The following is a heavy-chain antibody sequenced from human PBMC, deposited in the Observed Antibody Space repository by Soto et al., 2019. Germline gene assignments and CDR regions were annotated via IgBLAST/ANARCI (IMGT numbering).Heavy chain of an antibody. CDR1: GGSIRSGGYS. V-gene: IGHV4-30-2*01. CDR3: ARDLNGMDV. CDR2: IYHSGST. Sequence: SETLSLTCAVSGGSIRSGGYSWSWIRQPPGKGLEWIGYIYHSGSTYYNPSLKSRVTISVDRSKNQFSLKLSSVTAADTAVYYCARDLNGMDVWGQGTTVTVSS. J-gene: IGHJ6*02.